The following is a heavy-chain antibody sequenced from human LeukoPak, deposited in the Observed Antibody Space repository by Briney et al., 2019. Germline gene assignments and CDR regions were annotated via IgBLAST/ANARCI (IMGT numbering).Heavy chain of an antibody. CDR2: ISGSGGST. CDR3: AKGERSSSWYSRLLSY. V-gene: IGHV3-23*01. D-gene: IGHD6-13*01. Sequence: PGESLRLSCAASGFTFSSYAMSWVRQAPGKGLEWVSAISGSGGSTYYADSVKGRFTISRDNSKNTLYLQMNSLRAEDTAVYYCAKGERSSSWYSRLLSYWGQGTLVTVSS. J-gene: IGHJ4*02. CDR1: GFTFSSYA.